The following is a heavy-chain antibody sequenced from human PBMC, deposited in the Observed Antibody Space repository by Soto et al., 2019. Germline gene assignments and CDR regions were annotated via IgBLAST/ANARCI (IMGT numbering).Heavy chain of an antibody. CDR3: ARDSKDDSSGYYAGFDY. CDR2: IYYDGSNK. Sequence: QVQLVESGGGVVQPGRSLRLSCAVSGFTFSSYGMNWVRQAPGKGLEWVAAIYYDGSNKYYADSVRGRFTISRDNFKNTLYPHRNSLRAEDTAVYYCARDSKDDSSGYYAGFDYWGQGTLVTVSS. J-gene: IGHJ4*02. CDR1: GFTFSSYG. D-gene: IGHD3-22*01. V-gene: IGHV3-33*01.